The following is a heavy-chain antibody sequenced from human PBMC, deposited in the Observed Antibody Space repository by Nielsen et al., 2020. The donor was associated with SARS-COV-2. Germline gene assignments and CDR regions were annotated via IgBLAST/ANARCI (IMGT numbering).Heavy chain of an antibody. CDR2: ISYDGSNK. Sequence: GESLKISCAASGFTFSCYRMHWVRQAPGKGLEWVAVISYDGSNKYYADSVKGRFTISRDNSKNTLYLQMNSLRAEDTAVYYCAKTQGNWGSYRSSYFDSWGQGTLVTVSS. CDR1: GFTFSCYR. V-gene: IGHV3-30*18. D-gene: IGHD3-16*02. J-gene: IGHJ4*02. CDR3: AKTQGNWGSYRSSYFDS.